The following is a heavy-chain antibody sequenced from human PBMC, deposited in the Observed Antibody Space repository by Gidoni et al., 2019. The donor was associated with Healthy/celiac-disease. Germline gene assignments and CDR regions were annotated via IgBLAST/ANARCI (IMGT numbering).Heavy chain of an antibody. V-gene: IGHV3-30*02. CDR3: AKDLGYSSSGDFGY. J-gene: IGHJ4*02. D-gene: IGHD6-6*01. Sequence: VKGRFTISRDNSKNTLYLQMNSLRAEDTAVYYCAKDLGYSSSGDFGYWGQGTLVTVSS.